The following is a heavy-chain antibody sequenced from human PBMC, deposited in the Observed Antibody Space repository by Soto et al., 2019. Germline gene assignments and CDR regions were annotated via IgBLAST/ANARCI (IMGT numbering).Heavy chain of an antibody. J-gene: IGHJ6*02. Sequence: QLQLQESGSGLVKPSQTLSLTCAVSGGSISSGGYSWSWIRQPPGKGLEWIGYIYHSGSTYYNPSLKSRVTRSVDRSKNQFSLKLSSVTAADTAVYYCASSRRHYYYGMDVWGQGTTVTVSS. V-gene: IGHV4-30-2*01. CDR3: ASSRRHYYYGMDV. CDR2: IYHSGST. CDR1: GGSISSGGYS.